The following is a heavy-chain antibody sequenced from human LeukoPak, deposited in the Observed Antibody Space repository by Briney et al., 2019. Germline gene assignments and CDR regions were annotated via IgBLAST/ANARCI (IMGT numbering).Heavy chain of an antibody. Sequence: GASVKVSCKASGGTFSSYAISWVRQAPGQGLEWMGGIIPIFGTANYAQKFQGRVTITADESTSTAYMELSSLRSEDTAVYYCARDFADYYDSSGYSCGYWGQGTLVTVSS. D-gene: IGHD3-22*01. CDR3: ARDFADYYDSSGYSCGY. CDR1: GGTFSSYA. J-gene: IGHJ4*02. CDR2: IIPIFGTA. V-gene: IGHV1-69*13.